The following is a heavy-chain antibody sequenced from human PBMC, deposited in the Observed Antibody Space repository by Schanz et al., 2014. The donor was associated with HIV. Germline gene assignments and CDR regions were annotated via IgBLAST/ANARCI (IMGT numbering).Heavy chain of an antibody. J-gene: IGHJ4*02. Sequence: QVQLVESGGGVVQPGRSLRLSCAASGFTFSSYGMHWVRQAPGKGLEWVAAMWYDESHKGYADSVKGRFTISRDNSENTLYVQMNSLRPEDTAVYYCAKVKRFYFDNSGRLDYWGQGTLVIVSS. V-gene: IGHV3-33*06. CDR3: AKVKRFYFDNSGRLDY. CDR2: MWYDESHK. D-gene: IGHD3-22*01. CDR1: GFTFSSYG.